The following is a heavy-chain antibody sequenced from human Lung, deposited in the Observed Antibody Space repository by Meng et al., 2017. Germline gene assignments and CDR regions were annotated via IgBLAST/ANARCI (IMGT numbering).Heavy chain of an antibody. D-gene: IGHD4-11*01. V-gene: IGHV4-34*01. CDR3: ARGPTTMAHDFDY. J-gene: IGHJ4*02. CDR2: INHSGST. CDR1: GGSFSDYY. Sequence: VRRQRWGPGTLEPAEPLSPPRVVPGGSFSDYYWSWIRQPPGKGLEWIGEINHSGSTNYNPSLESRATISVDTSQDNLSLKLSSVTAADSAVYYCARGPTTMAHDFDYWGQGTLVTVSS.